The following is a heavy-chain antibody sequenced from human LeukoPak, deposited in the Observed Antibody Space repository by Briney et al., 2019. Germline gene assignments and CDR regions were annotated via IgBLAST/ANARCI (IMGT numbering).Heavy chain of an antibody. J-gene: IGHJ4*02. CDR3: ARGRNIVATILTC. CDR1: GFTFSSYS. V-gene: IGHV3-21*05. D-gene: IGHD5-12*01. CDR2: ISSSGSYK. Sequence: GGSLRLSCAASGFTFSSYSMSWVRQAPGKGLEWVSYISSSGSYKYYADSVKGRFTISRDNAKNSLYLQMNSLRAEDTAVYYCARGRNIVATILTCWGQGTLVTVSS.